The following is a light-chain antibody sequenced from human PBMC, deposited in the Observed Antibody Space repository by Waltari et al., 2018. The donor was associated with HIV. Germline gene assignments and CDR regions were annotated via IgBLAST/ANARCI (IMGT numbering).Light chain of an antibody. CDR3: QQYYSIPYT. V-gene: IGKV4-1*01. Sequence: DIVMTQSPDSLAVSLGERATINCKSGQNVLFRSNNLNYLTWYQQKSGQPPKLLIYWASTRESGVPERFSGSGSGTDFTLTISSVQAEDVAVYYCQQYYSIPYTFGQGTKLEIK. CDR2: WAS. CDR1: QNVLFRSNNLNY. J-gene: IGKJ2*01.